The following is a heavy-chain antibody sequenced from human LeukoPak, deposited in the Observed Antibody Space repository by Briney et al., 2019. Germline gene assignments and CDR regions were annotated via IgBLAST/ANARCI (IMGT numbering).Heavy chain of an antibody. CDR1: GNTLTEFS. V-gene: IGHV1-24*01. CDR2: FDPEDGKT. J-gene: IGHJ4*02. CDR3: ATAGDAIDSVMIWDF. Sequence: ASVKVSCKLSGNTLTEFSMHWVRQAPGKGLEWMGGFDPEDGKTIYSQKFQGRVTMTEDTSTDTAYTELSSLRSEDTAVYYCATAGDAIDSVMIWDFWGQGTLVTVSS. D-gene: IGHD3/OR15-3a*01.